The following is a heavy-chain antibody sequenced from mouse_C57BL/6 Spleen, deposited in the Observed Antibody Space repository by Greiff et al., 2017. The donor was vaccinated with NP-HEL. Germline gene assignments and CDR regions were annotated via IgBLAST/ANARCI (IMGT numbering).Heavy chain of an antibody. V-gene: IGHV1-52*01. D-gene: IGHD1-1*01. CDR3: AAVITTVAPYAMDY. CDR1: GYTFTSYW. CDR2: IHPSDSDT. Sequence: QVQLQQPGAELVRPGSSVKLSCKASGYTFTSYWMHWVKQRPIQGLEWIGNIHPSDSDTHYNQKFKDKATLTVDKSSSTAYMQLSSLTSEDSAVYYCAAVITTVAPYAMDYWGQGTSVTVSS. J-gene: IGHJ4*01.